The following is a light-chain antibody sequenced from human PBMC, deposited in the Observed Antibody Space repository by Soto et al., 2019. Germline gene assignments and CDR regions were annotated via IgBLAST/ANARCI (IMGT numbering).Light chain of an antibody. Sequence: DIQMTQSPSSLSASVGDRVSITCRASQTIITYLNWYQQKPGKAPKLLISPASNLQSGGPSMFSGSGSETEFTLTISSVQPEDFATYYCQQSYSTPRTFGQGTKLEIK. CDR2: PAS. CDR1: QTIITY. CDR3: QQSYSTPRT. V-gene: IGKV1-39*01. J-gene: IGKJ2*01.